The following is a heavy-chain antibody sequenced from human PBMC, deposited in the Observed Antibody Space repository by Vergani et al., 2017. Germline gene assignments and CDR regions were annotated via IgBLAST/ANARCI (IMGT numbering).Heavy chain of an antibody. CDR2: ISSGGGVI. CDR1: GFTFDTYT. Sequence: EVQLLESGGGLVQPGGSRRLSCAGAGFTFDTYTIAYVRQAPGKGLEWVATISSGGGVIFYADTVKGRFTISRDNSKNTLFLQMNSLKDEDTAVYYCTTAWGLYYLHGEYFQYWGRGTLVSVSS. D-gene: IGHD3-10*01. CDR3: TTAWGLYYLHGEYFQY. J-gene: IGHJ1*01. V-gene: IGHV3-23*01.